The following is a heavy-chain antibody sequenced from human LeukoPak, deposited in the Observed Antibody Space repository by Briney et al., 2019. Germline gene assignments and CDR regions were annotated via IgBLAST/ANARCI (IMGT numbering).Heavy chain of an antibody. Sequence: GGSLRLSCAASGFTFSGYWMHWVRQVPGKGLEWVSAISGSGGSTYYADSVKGRFTISRDNSKNTLYLQMNSLRAEDTAVYYCAKGARITIFGVAAAWYFDLWGRGTLVTVSS. CDR2: ISGSGGST. D-gene: IGHD3-3*01. J-gene: IGHJ2*01. V-gene: IGHV3-23*01. CDR1: GFTFSGYW. CDR3: AKGARITIFGVAAAWYFDL.